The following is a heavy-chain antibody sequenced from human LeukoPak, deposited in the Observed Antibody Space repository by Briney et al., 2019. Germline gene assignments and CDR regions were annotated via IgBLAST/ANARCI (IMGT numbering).Heavy chain of an antibody. CDR2: IKEDGNEK. J-gene: IGHJ6*02. D-gene: IGHD1-1*01. CDR3: TRDPRGNWNYPYGMDV. V-gene: IGHV3-7*01. CDR1: GFSVSNYW. Sequence: GGSLRLSCVASGFSVSNYWIDWVRQAPGKGLEWVANIKEDGNEKNYVDSVKGRFTISRDNVKNSLDLQMNSLRAEDSALYYCTRDPRGNWNYPYGMDVWGQGTTVTVSS.